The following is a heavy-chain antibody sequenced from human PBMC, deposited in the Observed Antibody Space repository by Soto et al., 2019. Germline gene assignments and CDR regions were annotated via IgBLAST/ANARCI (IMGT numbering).Heavy chain of an antibody. V-gene: IGHV4-39*01. CDR1: GGSISSSSYY. J-gene: IGHJ4*02. CDR2: IYYSGST. Sequence: SETLSLTCTVSGGSISSSSYYWGWIRQPPGKGLEWIGSIYYSGSTYYNPSLKSRVTISVDTSKNQFPLKLSSVTAADTAVYYCARLVTMIVGYGLDYWGQGTLVTVS. CDR3: ARLVTMIVGYGLDY. D-gene: IGHD3-22*01.